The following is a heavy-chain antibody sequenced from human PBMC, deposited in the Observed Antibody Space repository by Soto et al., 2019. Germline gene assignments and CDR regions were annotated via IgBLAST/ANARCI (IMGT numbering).Heavy chain of an antibody. J-gene: IGHJ6*02. D-gene: IGHD3-3*01. Sequence: QVQLVESGGGLVKPGGSLRLSCAASGFTFRDYSMNWVRQAPGKGLEWVAYISASSSTIFYGDSVKGRFTISRDNAKNSLSLTMDSLRAEDTGVYYCARRCWSATHYFFYAVDVWGQGPTVTVS. CDR3: ARRCWSATHYFFYAVDV. CDR2: ISASSSTI. CDR1: GFTFRDYS. V-gene: IGHV3-11*01.